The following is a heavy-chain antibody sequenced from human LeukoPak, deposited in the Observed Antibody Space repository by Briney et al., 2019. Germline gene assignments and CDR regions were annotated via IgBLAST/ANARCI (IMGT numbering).Heavy chain of an antibody. CDR2: IYTSGST. V-gene: IGHV4-4*07. Sequence: PSETLSLTRTVSGGSISSYYWSWIRQPAGKGPEWIGRIYTSGSTNYNPSLKSRVTMSVDTSKNQFSLKLSSVTAADTAVYYCARDRIAAAALGAFDIWGQGTMVTVSS. D-gene: IGHD6-13*01. CDR1: GGSISSYY. CDR3: ARDRIAAAALGAFDI. J-gene: IGHJ3*02.